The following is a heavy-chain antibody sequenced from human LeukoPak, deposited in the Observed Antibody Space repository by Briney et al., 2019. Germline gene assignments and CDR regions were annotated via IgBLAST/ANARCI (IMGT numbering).Heavy chain of an antibody. CDR2: INPNSGGT. CDR1: GYTFTGYY. Sequence: ASVKVSCKASGYTFTGYYMHWVRQAPGQGLEWMGWINPNSGGTNYAQKFQGRVTMTRDTSISTAYMELSRLRSDDTAMYYCARDSYYCSGGSCYVFFPGYFQHWGQGTLVTVSS. J-gene: IGHJ1*01. V-gene: IGHV1-2*02. D-gene: IGHD2-15*01. CDR3: ARDSYYCSGGSCYVFFPGYFQH.